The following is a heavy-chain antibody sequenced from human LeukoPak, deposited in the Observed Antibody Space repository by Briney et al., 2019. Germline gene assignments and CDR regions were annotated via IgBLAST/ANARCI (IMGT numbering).Heavy chain of an antibody. CDR2: IWYDGSTT. V-gene: IGHV3-33*01. Sequence: PGGSLRLSCAASGFTFSNYGMHWVRQAPGKGLEWVALIWYDGSTTSYADSVKGRFTISRDNSKDTLYVQMNSLRAEDTAVYYCVGDKTNTAGYFDYWGQGTLVTVSS. CDR3: VGDKTNTAGYFDY. CDR1: GFTFSNYG. J-gene: IGHJ4*02. D-gene: IGHD5-18*01.